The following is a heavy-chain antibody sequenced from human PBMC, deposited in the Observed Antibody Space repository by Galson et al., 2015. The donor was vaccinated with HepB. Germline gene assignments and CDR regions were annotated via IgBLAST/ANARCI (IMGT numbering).Heavy chain of an antibody. CDR1: GFSLSTRGMR. CDR2: IDWDDEK. Sequence: PALVKPTQTLTLTCTFSGFSLSTRGMRVSWIRQPPGKALEWLARIDWDDEKFYSTSLKTRLTIPKDTPKNQVVLTMTNMDPVDTATYYCARMGPGRYFDYWGQGTLVTVSS. J-gene: IGHJ4*02. CDR3: ARMGPGRYFDY. V-gene: IGHV2-70*04.